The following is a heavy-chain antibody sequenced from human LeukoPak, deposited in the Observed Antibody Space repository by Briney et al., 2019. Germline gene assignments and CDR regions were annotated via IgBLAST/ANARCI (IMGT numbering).Heavy chain of an antibody. CDR3: AKDDVLLWFGELFKAPTSIDY. V-gene: IGHV3-30*02. Sequence: GGSLRLSCAASGFTFSSYGMHWVRQAPGKGLDWVAFIRYDGSNKYYADSVKGRFTISRDNSKNTLYLQMNSLRAEDTAVYYCAKDDVLLWFGELFKAPTSIDYWGQGTLVTVSS. J-gene: IGHJ4*02. CDR2: IRYDGSNK. CDR1: GFTFSSYG. D-gene: IGHD3-10*01.